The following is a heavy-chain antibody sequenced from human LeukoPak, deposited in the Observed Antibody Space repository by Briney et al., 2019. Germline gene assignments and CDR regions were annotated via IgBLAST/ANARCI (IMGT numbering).Heavy chain of an antibody. D-gene: IGHD4-11*01. CDR1: GFTFSSYA. CDR3: AKGIRLGDYRY. V-gene: IGHV3-23*01. J-gene: IGHJ4*02. CDR2: ISGSGGST. Sequence: GGSLRLSCADSGFTFSSYAMSWVRQAPGKGLEWVSAISGSGGSTYYADSVKGRFTISRDNSKNTLYLQMNSLRAEDTAVYYCAKGIRLGDYRYWGQGTLVTVSS.